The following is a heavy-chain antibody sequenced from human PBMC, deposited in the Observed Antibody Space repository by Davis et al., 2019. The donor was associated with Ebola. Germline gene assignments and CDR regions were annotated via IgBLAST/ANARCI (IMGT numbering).Heavy chain of an antibody. CDR2: ISSSNSYI. V-gene: IGHV3-21*01. D-gene: IGHD1-14*01. CDR1: GFTFSTYS. CDR3: ARDLPGGDWYFDL. Sequence: GESLKISCAASGFTFSTYSMNWVRQAPGKGLEWVSSISSSNSYIYYADSVKGRFTISRDNSKNTLYLQMSSLRAEDTAVYYCARDLPGGDWYFDLWGRGTLVTVSS. J-gene: IGHJ2*01.